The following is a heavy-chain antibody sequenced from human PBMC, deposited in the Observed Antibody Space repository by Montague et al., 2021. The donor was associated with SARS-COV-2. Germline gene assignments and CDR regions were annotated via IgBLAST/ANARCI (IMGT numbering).Heavy chain of an antibody. V-gene: IGHV4-59*01. J-gene: IGHJ3*02. D-gene: IGHD6-19*01. CDR1: GGSISSYY. CDR2: IRYSGST. CDR3: ARGSGWMGNAFDI. Sequence: SETLSLTCTVSGGSISSYYWSWIRQPPGKGLEWIGYIRYSGSTNYNPSXKSRVTISVDTSKNQFSLKLSSVTAADTAVYYCARGSGWMGNAFDIWGQGTMVTVSS.